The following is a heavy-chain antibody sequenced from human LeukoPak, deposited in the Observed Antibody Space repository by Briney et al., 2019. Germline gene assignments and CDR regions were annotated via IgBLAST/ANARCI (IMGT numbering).Heavy chain of an antibody. Sequence: GGSLRLSCAASGFTFSSYWMSWVRQAPGKGLEWVANIKQDGSEEYYVDSVKGRFTIPRDNAKNSLYLQMNSLRAEDTAVYYCARDRYISRSWGYDFDYWGQGTLVTVSS. J-gene: IGHJ4*02. CDR1: GFTFSSYW. D-gene: IGHD6-13*01. V-gene: IGHV3-7*01. CDR3: ARDRYISRSWGYDFDY. CDR2: IKQDGSEE.